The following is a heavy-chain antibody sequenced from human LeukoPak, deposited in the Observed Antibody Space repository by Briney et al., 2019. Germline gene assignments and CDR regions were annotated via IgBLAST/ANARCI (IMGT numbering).Heavy chain of an antibody. CDR2: IHNSGST. J-gene: IGHJ5*02. CDR1: GGSISSSAYH. Sequence: SETLSLTCTVSGGSISSSAYHWGWIRQPPGKGLEWIGSIHNSGSTYYNPSLKSRVTISVRTSKNQFSLKLTSVTAADTAVYYCARGSRWFDPWGQGTLVTVSS. V-gene: IGHV4-39*07. CDR3: ARGSRWFDP.